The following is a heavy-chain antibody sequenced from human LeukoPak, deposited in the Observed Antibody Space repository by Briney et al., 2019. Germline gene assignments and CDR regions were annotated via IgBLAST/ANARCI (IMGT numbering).Heavy chain of an antibody. CDR2: VYYSGST. CDR1: TASISDYY. Sequence: PSETLSLTCTVSTASISDYYWSWIRQPPGKGLEWIGYVYYSGSTSYNPALMSRVTISLDTSKNQFSLKLSSVTAADTAVYYCASAASGGVWYLDLWGRGTLVAVSS. D-gene: IGHD3-16*01. CDR3: ASAASGGVWYLDL. V-gene: IGHV4-59*08. J-gene: IGHJ2*01.